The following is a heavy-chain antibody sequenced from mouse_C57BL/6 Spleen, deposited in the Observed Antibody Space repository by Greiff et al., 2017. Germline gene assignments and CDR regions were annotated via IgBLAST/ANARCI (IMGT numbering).Heavy chain of an antibody. CDR2: IDPSDSET. CDR1: GYTFTSYW. J-gene: IGHJ4*01. CDR3: AIDYGRKYYAMDY. D-gene: IGHD1-1*01. Sequence: QVHVKQPGAELVRPGSSVKLSCKASGYTFTSYWMHWVKQRPIQGLEWIGNIDPSDSETHYNQKFKDKATLTVDKSSSTAYMQLSGLSSEDSAVYDVAIDYGRKYYAMDYWGQGTSVTVSS. V-gene: IGHV1-52*01.